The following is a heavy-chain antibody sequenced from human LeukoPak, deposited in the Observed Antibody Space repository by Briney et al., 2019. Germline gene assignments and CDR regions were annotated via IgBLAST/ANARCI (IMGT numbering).Heavy chain of an antibody. J-gene: IGHJ3*01. V-gene: IGHV4-59*08. Sequence: SETLSLTCSVSGGFISTYYWSWIRQPPGKGLEWIGYVRYSGNTNYNPSLKSRVTVSVDTSKNQFSLKLNSVTAADTAVYYCARHWTGDTSMTDGFDLWGQGTTVTVSS. CDR3: ARHWTGDTSMTDGFDL. D-gene: IGHD5-18*01. CDR2: VRYSGNT. CDR1: GGFISTYY.